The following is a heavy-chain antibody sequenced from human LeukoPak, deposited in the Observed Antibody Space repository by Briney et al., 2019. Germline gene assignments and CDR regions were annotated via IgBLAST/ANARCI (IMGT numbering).Heavy chain of an antibody. CDR3: ARERVGATSDAFDI. D-gene: IGHD1-26*01. V-gene: IGHV3-53*01. CDR2: IYSGGST. CDR1: GFTVSSNY. Sequence: PGGSLRLPCAASGFTVSSNYMSWVRQTPGKGLEWVSVIYSGGSTYYADSVKGRFTISRDNSKNTLYLPMNSLRAEDTAVYYCARERVGATSDAFDIWGQGTTVTVSS. J-gene: IGHJ3*02.